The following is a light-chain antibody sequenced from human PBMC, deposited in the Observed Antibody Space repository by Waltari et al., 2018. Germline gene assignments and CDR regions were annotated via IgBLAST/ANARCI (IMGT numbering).Light chain of an antibody. CDR2: HDS. CDR1: GWGDKN. J-gene: IGLJ2*01. V-gene: IGLV3-1*01. Sequence: SYGLTQPPSVSVSPGQAASIPSPGNGWGDKNACWYQQKPGQSPVLVIYHDSKRPSGIPERFSGTNSGNTATLTIYGTQAMDEADYYCQAWDSSSEVLFGGGTKLTFL. CDR3: QAWDSSSEVL.